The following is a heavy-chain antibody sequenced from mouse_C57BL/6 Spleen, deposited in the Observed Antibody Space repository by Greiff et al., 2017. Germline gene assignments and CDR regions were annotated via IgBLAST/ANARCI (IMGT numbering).Heavy chain of an antibody. CDR3: ERLSYGSRTFDY. CDR1: GYAFSSSW. V-gene: IGHV1-82*01. D-gene: IGHD1-1*01. Sequence: QVQLQQSGPELVKPGASVKISCKASGYAFSSSWMNWVKQRPGTGLEWIGRIYPGDGDTNYNGKFKGKATLTADKSSSTAYMQLISLTSEDSAVYFCERLSYGSRTFDYWGQGTTLTVSS. CDR2: IYPGDGDT. J-gene: IGHJ2*01.